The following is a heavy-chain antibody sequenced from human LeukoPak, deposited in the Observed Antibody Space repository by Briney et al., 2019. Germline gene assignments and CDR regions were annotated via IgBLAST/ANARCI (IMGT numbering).Heavy chain of an antibody. CDR1: GDSISSYY. J-gene: IGHJ4*01. Sequence: PSETLSLTCTVSGDSISSYYWSWIRQPPGKGLEYIGYVYYTGTTIYNPSLKSRVTISVDTSTNQFSLRLTSVTAADTAVYYCARGVWDGTYYFDSWGRGTLVTVSS. CDR2: VYYTGTT. CDR3: ARGVWDGTYYFDS. D-gene: IGHD6-6*01. V-gene: IGHV4-59*08.